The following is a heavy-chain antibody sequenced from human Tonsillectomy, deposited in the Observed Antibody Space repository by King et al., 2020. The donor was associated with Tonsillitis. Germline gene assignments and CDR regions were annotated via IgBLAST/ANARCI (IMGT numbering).Heavy chain of an antibody. Sequence: VQLVESGGGLVQPGGSLRLSCAASGFTVSSNYMSWVRQAPGKGLEWVSVIYSGGNTYYADSVKGRFTISRDNSKNTLYLQMNSLRAADTALYYCAARIAVADTFDAFDIWGQGTMVTVSS. CDR2: IYSGGNT. V-gene: IGHV3-66*01. CDR1: GFTVSSNY. J-gene: IGHJ3*02. D-gene: IGHD6-19*01. CDR3: AARIAVADTFDAFDI.